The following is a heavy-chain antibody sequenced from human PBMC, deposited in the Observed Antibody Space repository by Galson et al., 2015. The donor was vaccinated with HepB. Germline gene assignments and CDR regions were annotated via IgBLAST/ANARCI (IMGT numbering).Heavy chain of an antibody. D-gene: IGHD5-12*01. CDR3: ARDYYIVATMGYYYGMDV. CDR2: ISYDGSNK. Sequence: SLRLSCAASGFTFSSYAMHWVRQAPGKGLEWVAVISYDGSNKYYADSVKGRFTISRDNSKNTLYLQMNSLRAEDTAVYYCARDYYIVATMGYYYGMDVWGQGTTVTVSS. CDR1: GFTFSSYA. V-gene: IGHV3-30*04. J-gene: IGHJ6*02.